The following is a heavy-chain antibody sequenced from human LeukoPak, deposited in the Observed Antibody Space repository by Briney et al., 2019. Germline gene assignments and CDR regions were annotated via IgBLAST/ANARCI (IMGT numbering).Heavy chain of an antibody. CDR1: GGSFSSSSYY. D-gene: IGHD2-2*01. Sequence: SETLSLTCTVSGGSFSSSSYYWGWIRQPPGKGLEWIGYIYYSGSTYYNPSLKSRVTISVDTSKNQFSLKLSSVTAADTAVYYCARDLYCSSTSCPDYYYYGMDVWGQGTTVTVSS. V-gene: IGHV4-31*03. CDR2: IYYSGST. CDR3: ARDLYCSSTSCPDYYYYGMDV. J-gene: IGHJ6*02.